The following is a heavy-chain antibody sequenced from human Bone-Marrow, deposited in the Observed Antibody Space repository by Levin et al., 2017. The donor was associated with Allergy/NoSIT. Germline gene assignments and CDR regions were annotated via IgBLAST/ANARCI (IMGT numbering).Heavy chain of an antibody. D-gene: IGHD4-23*01. CDR1: GYNFNSYG. V-gene: IGHV1-18*01. J-gene: IGHJ4*02. CDR3: ARRGGVITPPFEY. CDR2: ISTYNDDK. Sequence: PGESLKISCKASGYNFNSYGISWVRQAPGQGLEWMGWISTYNDDKKYAQKFQDRVTMTTDTSTSTAYMELRSLRSDDTAVYFCARRGGVITPPFEYWGQGTLVTVSS.